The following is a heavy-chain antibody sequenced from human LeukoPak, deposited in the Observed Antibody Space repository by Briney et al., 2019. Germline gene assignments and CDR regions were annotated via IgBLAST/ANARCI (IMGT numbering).Heavy chain of an antibody. D-gene: IGHD3-10*01. CDR2: ISSSGSTI. Sequence: GGSLRLSCAASGFTFSSYSMNWVRQAPGKGLEWVSYISSSGSTIYYADSVKGRFTISRDNAKNSLYLQMNSLRAEDTAVYYCARDLVPEKALHWGQGTLVTVSS. V-gene: IGHV3-48*04. CDR3: ARDLVPEKALH. J-gene: IGHJ4*02. CDR1: GFTFSSYS.